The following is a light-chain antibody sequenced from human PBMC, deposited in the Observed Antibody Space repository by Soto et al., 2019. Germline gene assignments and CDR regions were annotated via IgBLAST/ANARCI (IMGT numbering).Light chain of an antibody. CDR2: GVS. Sequence: DIRMTQSPPSLSASVGDSVTITCRASQSISSYLSWYQQKPGKAPKLLIYGVSSLQSGVPSRFSGSGSGTDFTLTISSLQPEDFATFYGQQSYSTPWTFGQGTKVEIK. J-gene: IGKJ1*01. CDR1: QSISSY. V-gene: IGKV1-39*01. CDR3: QQSYSTPWT.